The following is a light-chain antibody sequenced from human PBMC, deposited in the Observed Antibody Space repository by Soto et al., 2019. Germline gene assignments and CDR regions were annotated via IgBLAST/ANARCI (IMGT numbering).Light chain of an antibody. CDR1: QSVSSSY. J-gene: IGKJ1*01. CDR2: GAS. CDR3: QQYGISPET. Sequence: EIVLTQSPGTLSLSPGERATLSCRASQSVSSSYVAWYQQKPGQAPRLRIYGASSRATGIPDRFSGSGSVTDFTLTISRLEPEDFAVYYCQQYGISPETFGQGTTVDIK. V-gene: IGKV3-20*01.